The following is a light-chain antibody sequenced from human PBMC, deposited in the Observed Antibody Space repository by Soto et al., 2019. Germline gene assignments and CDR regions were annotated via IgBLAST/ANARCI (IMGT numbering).Light chain of an antibody. J-gene: IGKJ5*01. Sequence: GSLSFSPGERATLSCRASQSVRSNLAWYQQKPGQAPRLLIYGASTRATGVPARFSGSGSGTDFTLTISRLEPEDFAVYYCPERSNWPITFGQGTRLEIK. CDR2: GAS. CDR1: QSVRSN. CDR3: PERSNWPIT. V-gene: IGKV3-11*01.